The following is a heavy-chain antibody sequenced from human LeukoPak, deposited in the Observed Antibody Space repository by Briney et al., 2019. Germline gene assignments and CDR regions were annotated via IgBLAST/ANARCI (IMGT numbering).Heavy chain of an antibody. Sequence: SETLSLTCTVSGGSISSYYWSWIRQPPGKGLEWIGYIYYSGSTNYNPSLKSRVTISVDTSKNQFSLKLSSVTAADTAVYYCAREANYGSSMDYWGQGTLVTVSS. CDR1: GGSISSYY. J-gene: IGHJ4*02. D-gene: IGHD4-17*01. V-gene: IGHV4-59*01. CDR2: IYYSGST. CDR3: AREANYGSSMDY.